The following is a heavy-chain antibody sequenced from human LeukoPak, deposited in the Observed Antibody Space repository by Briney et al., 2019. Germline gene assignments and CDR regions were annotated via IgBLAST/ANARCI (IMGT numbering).Heavy chain of an antibody. CDR2: INPNSGGT. CDR3: ARDQFASGGRVRGVINV. Sequence: ASVKVSCKASGYTFTGYYMHWVRQAPGQGLEWMGWINPNSGGTNYAQKFQGRVTMTRDTSISTAYMELSRLRSEDTAVYYCARDQFASGGRVRGVINVWGKGTTVTVSS. J-gene: IGHJ6*04. V-gene: IGHV1-2*02. CDR1: GYTFTGYY. D-gene: IGHD3-10*01.